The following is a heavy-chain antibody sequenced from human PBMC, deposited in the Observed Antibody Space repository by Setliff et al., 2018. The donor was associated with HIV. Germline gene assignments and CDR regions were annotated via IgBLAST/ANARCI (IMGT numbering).Heavy chain of an antibody. J-gene: IGHJ4*02. Sequence: PSETLSLTCGVSGYSMSSGYYWGWIRQPPGKGLEWIGNVYHTGSTYYNPSLKSRVTISVDTSKNQFSLKLSSVIAADPAVYYCARHAAGPDGPFDYWGQGTLVTVSS. V-gene: IGHV4-38-2*01. CDR1: GYSMSSGYY. D-gene: IGHD2-2*01. CDR2: VYHTGST. CDR3: ARHAAGPDGPFDY.